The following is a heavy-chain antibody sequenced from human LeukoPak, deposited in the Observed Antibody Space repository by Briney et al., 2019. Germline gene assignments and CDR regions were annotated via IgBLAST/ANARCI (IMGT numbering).Heavy chain of an antibody. Sequence: GGSLRLSCAASGFTVSSNYMSWVRQAPGKGLEWVSVIYSGGSTYYADSVKGRFTISRDSSKNTLYLQMNSLRAEDTAVYYCARGPGDGYCSSASCLDYWGQGTLVTVSS. J-gene: IGHJ4*02. CDR2: IYSGGST. D-gene: IGHD2-2*03. CDR3: ARGPGDGYCSSASCLDY. V-gene: IGHV3-53*01. CDR1: GFTVSSNY.